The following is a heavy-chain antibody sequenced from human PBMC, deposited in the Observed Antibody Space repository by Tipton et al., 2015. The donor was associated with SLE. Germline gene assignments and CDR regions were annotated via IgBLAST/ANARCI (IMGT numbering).Heavy chain of an antibody. CDR2: LYYSGST. Sequence: TLSLTCTVSGDSFSSGGHYWSWLRQLPGKGLEWIGYLYYSGSTEYNPSLKSRVTISIDSSKSQLSLNLRSVTAADTAVYYCARDPGMSRYLDGRYFDYWGRGTQVTVSS. CDR1: GDSFSSGGHY. J-gene: IGHJ4*02. V-gene: IGHV4-31*03. D-gene: IGHD3-9*01. CDR3: ARDPGMSRYLDGRYFDY.